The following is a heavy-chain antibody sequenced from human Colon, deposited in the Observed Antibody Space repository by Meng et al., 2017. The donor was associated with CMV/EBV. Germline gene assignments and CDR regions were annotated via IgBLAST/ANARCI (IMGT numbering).Heavy chain of an antibody. D-gene: IGHD1-1*01. J-gene: IGHJ4*02. Sequence: GESLKISCAASGFTFSSYSMNWVRQAPGKGLEWVSSISSSSYIYSADSVKGRFTISRDNAKNSLYLQMNSLRAEDTAVYYCARDKPSGGAGTFDYWGQGTLVTVSS. CDR1: GFTFSSYS. CDR2: ISSSSYI. V-gene: IGHV3-21*01. CDR3: ARDKPSGGAGTFDY.